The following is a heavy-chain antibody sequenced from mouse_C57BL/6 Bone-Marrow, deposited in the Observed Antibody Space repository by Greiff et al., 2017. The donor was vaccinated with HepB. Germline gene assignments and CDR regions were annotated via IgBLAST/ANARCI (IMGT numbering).Heavy chain of an antibody. Sequence: VQLQQSGPELVKPGASVKISCKASGYTFTDYYMNWVKQSHGKSLEWIGDINPNNGGTSYNQKFKGKATLTVDKSSSTAYMELRSLTSEDSAVYYCARYPRMDYWGQGTSVTVSS. CDR1: GYTFTDYY. CDR3: ARYPRMDY. CDR2: INPNNGGT. J-gene: IGHJ4*01. V-gene: IGHV1-26*01.